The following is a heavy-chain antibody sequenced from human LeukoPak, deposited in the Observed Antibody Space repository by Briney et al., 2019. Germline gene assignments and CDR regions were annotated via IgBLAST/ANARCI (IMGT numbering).Heavy chain of an antibody. CDR3: ARRGGIGVPPTDY. CDR2: IYPGDSDT. V-gene: IGHV5-51*01. J-gene: IGHJ4*02. D-gene: IGHD3-16*01. Sequence: GESLKISCKGSGYSFIHFWIGWVRQMPGKGLERMGIIYPGDSDTRYSPSFQGQVTISADKSISTAYLQWSSLKASDTAMYYCARRGGIGVPPTDYWGQGTLVTVSS. CDR1: GYSFIHFW.